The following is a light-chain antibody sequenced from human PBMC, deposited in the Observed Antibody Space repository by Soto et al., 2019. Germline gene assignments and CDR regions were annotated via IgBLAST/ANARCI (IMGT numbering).Light chain of an antibody. CDR2: DVS. Sequence: DIQMTQSPSTLSSSVLDRVTITCRASQSISSWLAWYQRRPGRAPKLLIYDVSTLQSGVPSRFSGSGSGTEFTLTISSLQTDDSATYYCQQYDSYWTFGQGTKVDI. J-gene: IGKJ1*01. V-gene: IGKV1-5*01. CDR3: QQYDSYWT. CDR1: QSISSW.